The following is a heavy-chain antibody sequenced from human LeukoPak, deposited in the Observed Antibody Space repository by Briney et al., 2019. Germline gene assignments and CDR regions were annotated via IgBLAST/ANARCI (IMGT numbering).Heavy chain of an antibody. CDR3: AHYYGSGSYFLGNYFDY. D-gene: IGHD3-10*01. Sequence: GGSLRLSCAASGFTFSSYAMHWVRQAPGKGLEWVAVISYDGSNKYYADSVKGRFTVSRDNSKNTLYLQMNSLRAEDTAVYYCAHYYGSGSYFLGNYFDYWGQGTLVTVSS. J-gene: IGHJ4*02. CDR2: ISYDGSNK. CDR1: GFTFSSYA. V-gene: IGHV3-30*04.